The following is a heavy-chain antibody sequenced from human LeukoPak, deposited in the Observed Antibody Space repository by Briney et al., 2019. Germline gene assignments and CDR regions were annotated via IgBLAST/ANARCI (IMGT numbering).Heavy chain of an antibody. D-gene: IGHD6-13*01. CDR2: ISDDGSNK. J-gene: IGHJ4*02. CDR3: TRDSAAAGIDFDY. V-gene: IGHV3-30-3*01. CDR1: GFTFSSYT. Sequence: PGRSLRLSCAASGFTFSSYTIHWVRQAPGKGLEWVAVISDDGSNKYYADSVKGRFTLSGDNSKNTLYLQMNSLRAEDTAVYYCTRDSAAAGIDFDYWGQGTLVTVSS.